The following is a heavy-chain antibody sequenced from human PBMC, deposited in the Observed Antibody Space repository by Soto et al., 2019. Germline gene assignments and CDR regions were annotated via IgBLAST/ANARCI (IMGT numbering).Heavy chain of an antibody. Sequence: QVQLVQSGAEVKKSGASVKVSCKASGYSVSDYFIQWVRQAPGQGLEWVAWINPKSAATNYAKKFQGRVSLAWDTSFSTAYMELTRLRTDDTAVYYCARIKWGLDYYNGMDVWGQGNTVSVSS. CDR3: ARIKWGLDYYNGMDV. V-gene: IGHV1-2*02. CDR1: GYSVSDYF. CDR2: INPKSAAT. J-gene: IGHJ6*02. D-gene: IGHD1-26*01.